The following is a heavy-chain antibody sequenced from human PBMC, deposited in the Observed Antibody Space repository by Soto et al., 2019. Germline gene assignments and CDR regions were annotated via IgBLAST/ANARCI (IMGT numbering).Heavy chain of an antibody. J-gene: IGHJ4*02. V-gene: IGHV4-61*01. Sequence: SSETLSLTCTVSGGSVSSSSYYWSWIRQPPGKRLEWIGYIYYSGSTNYNPSLKSRVTISVDTSKNQLSLKLSSVTAADTAVYYCARRYGYYFDYWGQGTLVTVSS. CDR2: IYYSGST. CDR1: GGSVSSSSYY. CDR3: ARRYGYYFDY. D-gene: IGHD3-9*01.